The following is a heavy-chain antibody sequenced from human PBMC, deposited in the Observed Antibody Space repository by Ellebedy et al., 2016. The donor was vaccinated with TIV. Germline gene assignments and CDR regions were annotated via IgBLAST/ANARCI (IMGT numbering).Heavy chain of an antibody. CDR3: ARISSRYYYYGMDV. CDR1: GGSISSSSYY. J-gene: IGHJ6*02. CDR2: IYYSGST. V-gene: IGHV4-39*07. Sequence: GSLRLSCTVSGGSISSSSYYWGWIRQPPGKGLEWIGNIYYSGSTYYNPSLKSRVTISVDTSKNQFSLKLSSVTAADTAVYYCARISSRYYYYGMDVWGQGTTVTVSS. D-gene: IGHD2/OR15-2a*01.